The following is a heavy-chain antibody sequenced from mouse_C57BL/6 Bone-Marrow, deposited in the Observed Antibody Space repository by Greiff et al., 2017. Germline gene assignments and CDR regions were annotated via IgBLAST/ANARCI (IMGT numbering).Heavy chain of an antibody. CDR3: ARERTDWDEFAY. J-gene: IGHJ3*01. V-gene: IGHV1-82*01. Sequence: QVQLQQSGPELVKPGASVKISCKASGYAFSSSWLNWVKQRPGKGLEWIGRIYPGDGDTNYNGTFKGKDPLPAAKSSSTAYLQLSRLTSEYSAVYVGARERTDWDEFAYWGQGTLVTVSA. D-gene: IGHD4-1*01. CDR2: IYPGDGDT. CDR1: GYAFSSSW.